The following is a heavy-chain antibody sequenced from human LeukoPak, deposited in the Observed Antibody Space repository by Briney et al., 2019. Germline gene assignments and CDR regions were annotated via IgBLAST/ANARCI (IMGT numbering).Heavy chain of an antibody. CDR2: ISNSYNT. CDR1: GFTFNNYA. J-gene: IGHJ2*01. CDR3: AKRAGQQLTYWYIDL. D-gene: IGHD6-13*01. V-gene: IGHV3-23*01. Sequence: GGSLRLSCAASGFTFNNYAMSWVRQAPGKGLECVSTISNSYNTYYADSVKGRFTISRDNSKNMLYLQMDSLRADNTAIYYCAKRAGQQLTYWYIDLWGRGTLVSVSS.